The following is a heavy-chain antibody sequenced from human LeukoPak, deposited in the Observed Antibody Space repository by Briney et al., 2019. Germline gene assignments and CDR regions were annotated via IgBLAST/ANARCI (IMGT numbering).Heavy chain of an antibody. CDR3: AKLAVAGMNWFDP. CDR1: GFTFSSYG. V-gene: IGHV3-30*02. D-gene: IGHD6-19*01. J-gene: IGHJ5*02. CDR2: IRYDGSNK. Sequence: PGGSLRLSCAASGFTFSSYGMHWVRQAPGKGLEWVAFIRYDGSNKYYADSVKGRFIISRDNSKNTLYLQMNSLRAEDTAVYYCAKLAVAGMNWFDPWGQGTLVTVSS.